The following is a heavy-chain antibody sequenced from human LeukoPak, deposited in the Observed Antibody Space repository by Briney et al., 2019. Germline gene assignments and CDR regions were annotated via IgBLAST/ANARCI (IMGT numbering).Heavy chain of an antibody. CDR1: GGSISSSDYY. V-gene: IGHV4-30-4*01. Sequence: SQTLSLTCTVSGGSISSSDYYWSWIRQPPRKGLEWIGYIYYSGSTSYNPSLKSRVTISVDTSKNQFSLKLTSVTAADTAVYYCARGFDAHNAFDIWGQGTMVTVSS. CDR3: ARGFDAHNAFDI. J-gene: IGHJ3*02. CDR2: IYYSGST. D-gene: IGHD3-9*01.